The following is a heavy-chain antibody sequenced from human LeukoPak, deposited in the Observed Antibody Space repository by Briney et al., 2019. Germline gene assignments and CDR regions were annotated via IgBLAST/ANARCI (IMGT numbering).Heavy chain of an antibody. CDR1: GFTFDDYA. CDR2: TSWHGGNT. Sequence: PGGSLRLSCAASGFTFDDYAMQWVRQAPGKGLEWVSGTSWHGGNTAYAGSVKGRFTISRDNAKNSLYLQMNSLRAEDTALYYCAKAEGIQLWLPLDYWGQGTLVTVSS. D-gene: IGHD5-18*01. V-gene: IGHV3-9*01. CDR3: AKAEGIQLWLPLDY. J-gene: IGHJ4*02.